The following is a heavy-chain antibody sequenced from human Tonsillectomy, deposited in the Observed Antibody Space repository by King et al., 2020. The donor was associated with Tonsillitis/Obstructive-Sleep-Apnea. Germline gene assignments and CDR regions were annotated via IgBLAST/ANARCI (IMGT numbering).Heavy chain of an antibody. CDR1: GFTFDDYA. J-gene: IGHJ4*02. D-gene: IGHD2-2*01. CDR2: ISGDGGST. V-gene: IGHV3-43*02. Sequence: QLVQSGGGVVQPGGSLRLSCAASGFTFDDYAMHWVRQAPGKGLEWVSLISGDGGSTYYADSVKGRFTISRDNSKNSLYLQMNSLRTEDTALYYCAKDMGGGREDIVVVPAAIGDYWGQGTLVTVSS. CDR3: AKDMGGGREDIVVVPAAIGDY.